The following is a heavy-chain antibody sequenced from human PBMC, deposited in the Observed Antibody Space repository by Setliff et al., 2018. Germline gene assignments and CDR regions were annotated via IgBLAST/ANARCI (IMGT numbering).Heavy chain of an antibody. J-gene: IGHJ4*01. Sequence: GESLRLSCAASGFTFSNYAMNWVRQAPGKGLEWVSVIYSDGSSTYYGDSVKGRFTISRDNHKNTLHLQMNSLRVEDTAIYYCAKSPHDFWSGRVFFDYWGQGILVTVS. V-gene: IGHV3-23*03. CDR2: IYSDGSST. CDR1: GFTFSNYA. D-gene: IGHD3-3*01. CDR3: AKSPHDFWSGRVFFDY.